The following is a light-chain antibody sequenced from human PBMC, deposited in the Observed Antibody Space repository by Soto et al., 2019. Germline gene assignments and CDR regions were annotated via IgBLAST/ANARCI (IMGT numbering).Light chain of an antibody. CDR2: DAS. V-gene: IGKV3-11*01. Sequence: EIVLTQSPATLSLSPGERATLSCRASQSVSSYLAWYQQKPGQAPRLLIYDASNRATGIPARFMGSGSGTDFTLTIRSLEPEDFAVYSCQQRTNWPRTFSQGTKVEIK. J-gene: IGKJ1*01. CDR1: QSVSSY. CDR3: QQRTNWPRT.